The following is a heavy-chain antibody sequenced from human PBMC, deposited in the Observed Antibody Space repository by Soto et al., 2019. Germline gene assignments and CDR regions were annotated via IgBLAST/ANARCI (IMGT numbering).Heavy chain of an antibody. CDR1: GDSVSSNSAA. J-gene: IGHJ6*02. D-gene: IGHD2-15*01. Sequence: PSQTLSLTCAISGDSVSSNSAAWNWIRQSPSRGLEWLGRTYYRSKWYNDYAVSVKSRITINPDTSKNQFSLQLNSVTPEDTAVYYCARGYCSGGSCPTHSPPYGMDVWGQGTTVTVSS. CDR2: TYYRSKWYN. V-gene: IGHV6-1*01. CDR3: ARGYCSGGSCPTHSPPYGMDV.